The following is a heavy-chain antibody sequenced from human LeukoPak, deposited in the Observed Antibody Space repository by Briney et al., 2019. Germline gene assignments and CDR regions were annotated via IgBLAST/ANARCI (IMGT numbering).Heavy chain of an antibody. Sequence: SETLSLTCTVSGGSLTSYYWSWVRQPAGKGLEWIGRISTSVSANYNPSHKTRVTLSLDTSKNQFSLKLNSVTAADTAVYYCARCVVPDVMGAFDIWGQGRMVAVSS. D-gene: IGHD2-2*01. CDR1: GGSLTSYY. J-gene: IGHJ3*02. CDR3: ARCVVPDVMGAFDI. V-gene: IGHV4-4*07. CDR2: ISTSVSA.